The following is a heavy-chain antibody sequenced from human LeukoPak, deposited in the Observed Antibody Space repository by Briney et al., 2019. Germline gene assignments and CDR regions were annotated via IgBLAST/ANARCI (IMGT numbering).Heavy chain of an antibody. V-gene: IGHV4-34*01. CDR2: INHSGST. CDR1: GGSFSGYY. J-gene: IGHJ1*01. Sequence: PSETLSLTCAVYGGSFSGYYWSWSRQPPRRGLEWIGEINHSGSTNYNPSLKSRVTISVDTSKNQFFLKLSSVTAADTAVYYCARGKVLADYDIWGQGTLLTVSS. CDR3: ARGKVLADYDI. D-gene: IGHD3-9*01.